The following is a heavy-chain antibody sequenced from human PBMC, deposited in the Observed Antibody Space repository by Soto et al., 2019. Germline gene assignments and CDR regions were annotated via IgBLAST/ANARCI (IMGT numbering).Heavy chain of an antibody. V-gene: IGHV4-4*02. CDR1: GGSINSSYW. J-gene: IGHJ4*02. CDR3: AREVSGIQAFDY. CDR2: ISHGGST. Sequence: QVQLQESGPGLVKPSETLSLTCVVSGGSINSSYWWNWVRQPPGKGLEWIGEISHGGSTNFNPSLKSRATMSVDKCKNHLSLKLDSVTAADTAVYYCAREVSGIQAFDYWGQGTLVTVSS. D-gene: IGHD1-20*01.